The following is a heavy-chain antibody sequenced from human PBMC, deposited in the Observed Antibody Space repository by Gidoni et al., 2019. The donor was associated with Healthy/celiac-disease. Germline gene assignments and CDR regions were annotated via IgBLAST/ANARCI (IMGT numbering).Heavy chain of an antibody. CDR3: ARGPMGYCSSTSCYSLHNWFDP. CDR2: INHSGST. J-gene: IGHJ5*02. Sequence: QVQLQQWGAGLLKPSETLSLTCAVYGGSFSGYYWSWIRQPPGKGLEWIGEINHSGSTNYNPSLKSRVTISVDTSKNQFSLKLSSVTAADTAVYYCARGPMGYCSSTSCYSLHNWFDPWGQGTLVTVSS. CDR1: GGSFSGYY. D-gene: IGHD2-2*01. V-gene: IGHV4-34*01.